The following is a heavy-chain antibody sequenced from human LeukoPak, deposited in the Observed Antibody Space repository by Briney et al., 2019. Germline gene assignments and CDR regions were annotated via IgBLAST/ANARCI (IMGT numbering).Heavy chain of an antibody. CDR2: ISSSSSYI. Sequence: GGSLRLPCAASGFTFSSYSMNWVRQAPGKGLEWVSSISSSSSYIYYADSVKGRFTISRDNAMNSLYLQMNSLRAEDTAVYYCASDVVVVVAATMGGDSPGYWGQGTLVTVSS. V-gene: IGHV3-21*01. D-gene: IGHD2-15*01. J-gene: IGHJ4*02. CDR1: GFTFSSYS. CDR3: ASDVVVVVAATMGGDSPGY.